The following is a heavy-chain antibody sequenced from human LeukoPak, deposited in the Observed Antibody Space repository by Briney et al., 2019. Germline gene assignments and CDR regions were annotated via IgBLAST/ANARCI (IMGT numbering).Heavy chain of an antibody. Sequence: GGSLRLSCAASGFTFRNYGMSWVRQAPGKGLEWVSVVSDSGSSAYYADSVKGRFTISRDNSKNTLYLQMNSLRAEDTAVYYCARDSSSWYFDYWGQGTLVTVSS. CDR2: VSDSGSSA. D-gene: IGHD6-13*01. CDR3: ARDSSSWYFDY. J-gene: IGHJ4*02. CDR1: GFTFRNYG. V-gene: IGHV3-23*01.